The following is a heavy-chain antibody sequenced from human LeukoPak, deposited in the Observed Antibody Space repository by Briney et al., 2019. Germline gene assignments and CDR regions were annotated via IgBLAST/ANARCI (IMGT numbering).Heavy chain of an antibody. CDR3: ATSTAHSSSWYAFDY. J-gene: IGHJ4*02. Sequence: KPSETLSPTCTVSGGSIRSYYWSWIRQPPGKGLEWIGYIHYSGSTNYNPSLKSRVTKSVDTSRNQLSLKLSSVTAADTAVYYCATSTAHSSSWYAFDYWGQGTLVTVSS. D-gene: IGHD6-13*01. CDR1: GGSIRSYY. CDR2: IHYSGST. V-gene: IGHV4-59*01.